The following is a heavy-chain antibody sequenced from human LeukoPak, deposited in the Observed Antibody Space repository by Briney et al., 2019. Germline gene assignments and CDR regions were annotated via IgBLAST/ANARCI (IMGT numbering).Heavy chain of an antibody. V-gene: IGHV3-23*01. CDR2: ISGSGGST. D-gene: IGHD3-9*01. CDR3: AKCILTGYYKGYMDV. J-gene: IGHJ6*03. Sequence: GGSLRLSCAASGFTFSSHGMSWVRQAPGKGLEWVSAISGSGGSTYYADSVKGRFTISRDNSKNTPYLQMNSLRAEDTAVYYCAKCILTGYYKGYMDVWGKGTTVTISS. CDR1: GFTFSSHG.